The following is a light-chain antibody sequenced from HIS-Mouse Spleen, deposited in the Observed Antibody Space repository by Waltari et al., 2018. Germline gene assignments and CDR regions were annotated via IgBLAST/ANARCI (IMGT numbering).Light chain of an antibody. CDR3: SSYTSSSTV. V-gene: IGLV2-18*02. Sequence: QSALTQPPSVSGSPGQSVTISCTGTSSDVGSYNRVSWYQQPPGPAPKLMIYEVSNRASGCPDRFAGSKSGNTASLTISGLQAEDEADYYCSSYTSSSTVFGTGTKVTVL. CDR2: EVS. CDR1: SSDVGSYNR. J-gene: IGLJ1*01.